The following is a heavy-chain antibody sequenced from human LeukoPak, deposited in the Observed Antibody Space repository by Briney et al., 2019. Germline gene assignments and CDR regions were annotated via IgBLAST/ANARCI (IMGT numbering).Heavy chain of an antibody. D-gene: IGHD3-10*01. CDR2: ISYDGSNK. V-gene: IGHV3-30-3*01. J-gene: IGHJ3*02. Sequence: GGSLRLSCAASGFTFSSYAMHWVRQAPGKGLEWVAVISYDGSNKYYADSVKGRFTISRDNSKNTLYLQMNSLRAEDTAVYYCARVRGYYGSGRDGAFDIWGQGTMVTVSS. CDR3: ARVRGYYGSGRDGAFDI. CDR1: GFTFSSYA.